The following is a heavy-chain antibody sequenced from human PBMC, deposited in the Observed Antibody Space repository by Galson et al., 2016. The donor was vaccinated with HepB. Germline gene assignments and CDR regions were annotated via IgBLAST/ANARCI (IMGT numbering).Heavy chain of an antibody. D-gene: IGHD2-15*01. CDR2: IDPSDSYT. J-gene: IGHJ6*02. Sequence: QSGAEVKKPGESLRISCKDSGYSFSTYWIIWVRQMPGKGLEWMGRIDPSDSYTNYSPSFQGHVTISADKSISTAYLQWSSLKASDTGIYYCARQGSSAGELYYYYGMDVGGQGTTVTVSS. CDR3: ARQGSSAGELYYYYGMDV. V-gene: IGHV5-10-1*01. CDR1: GYSFSTYW.